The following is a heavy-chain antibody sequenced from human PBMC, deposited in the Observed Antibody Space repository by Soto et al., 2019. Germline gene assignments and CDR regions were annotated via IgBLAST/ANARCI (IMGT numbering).Heavy chain of an antibody. CDR1: GYTFSSYA. Sequence: ASVKVSCKASGYTFSSYAMHWVRQAPGQRLEWMGWINAGNGNTKYSQKFQGRVTITRDTSASTSYMKLSSLRSEDTALYYCARYYYDSSGPSLFAFDIWGQGTMVTVSS. J-gene: IGHJ3*02. CDR2: INAGNGNT. CDR3: ARYYYDSSGPSLFAFDI. V-gene: IGHV1-3*01. D-gene: IGHD3-22*01.